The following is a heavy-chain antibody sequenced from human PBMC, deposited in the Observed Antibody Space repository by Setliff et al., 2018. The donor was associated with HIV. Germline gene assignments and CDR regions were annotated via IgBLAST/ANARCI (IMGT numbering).Heavy chain of an antibody. CDR3: ARSGGSRHYYYYYMDV. CDR2: IYYSGST. V-gene: IGHV4-59*01. J-gene: IGHJ6*03. Sequence: SETLSLTCTVSGGSISSYYWSWIRQPPGKGLEWIGYIYYSGSTNYNPSLQSRVTISVDTSKNQFSLKLSSVTAADTAVYYCARSGGSRHYYYYYMDVWGKGTTVTVSS. D-gene: IGHD5-12*01. CDR1: GGSISSYY.